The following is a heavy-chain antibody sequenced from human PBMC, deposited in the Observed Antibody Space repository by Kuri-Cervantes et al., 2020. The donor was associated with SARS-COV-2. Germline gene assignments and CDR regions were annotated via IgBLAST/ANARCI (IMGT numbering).Heavy chain of an antibody. V-gene: IGHV1-18*01. Sequence: ASVKVSCKASGYTFTNYVITWVRQAPGQGLEWMGWISAYNGNTNYAQKLQGRVTMTTDTSTSTAYMELRSLRSDDTAVYYCARDRIENDFWSGYYSALSLYYYYMDVWGKGTTVTVSS. D-gene: IGHD3-3*01. J-gene: IGHJ6*03. CDR2: ISAYNGNT. CDR3: ARDRIENDFWSGYYSALSLYYYYMDV. CDR1: GYTFTNYV.